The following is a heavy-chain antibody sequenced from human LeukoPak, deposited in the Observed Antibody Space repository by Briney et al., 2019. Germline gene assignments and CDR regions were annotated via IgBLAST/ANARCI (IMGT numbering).Heavy chain of an antibody. J-gene: IGHJ4*02. V-gene: IGHV3-30*02. Sequence: AGGSLRLSCAASGFTFSSYGMHWVRQAPGKGLEWVAFIRYDGSNKYYADSVKGRFTISRDNSKNTLYLQMNSLRAEDTAVYYCAKGKGDGYKYYFDYWGQGTLVTVSS. CDR3: AKGKGDGYKYYFDY. CDR1: GFTFSSYG. CDR2: IRYDGSNK. D-gene: IGHD5-24*01.